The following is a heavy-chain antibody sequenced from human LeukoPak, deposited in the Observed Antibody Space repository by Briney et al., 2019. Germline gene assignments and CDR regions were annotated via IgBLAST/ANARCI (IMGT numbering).Heavy chain of an antibody. Sequence: SVKVSCKASGGTFSSYAISWVRQAPGQGLEWMGSIIPIVGIAYYAQKFQGRVTITADKSTSTAYMELSSLRPEDTAVYYCARRRDIVVVPGAVSDAFDIWGQGTMVTVSS. CDR3: ARRRDIVVVPGAVSDAFDI. D-gene: IGHD2-2*01. CDR2: IIPIVGIA. J-gene: IGHJ3*02. CDR1: GGTFSSYA. V-gene: IGHV1-69*04.